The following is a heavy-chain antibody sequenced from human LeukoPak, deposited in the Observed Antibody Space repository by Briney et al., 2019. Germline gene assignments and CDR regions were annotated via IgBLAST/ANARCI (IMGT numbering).Heavy chain of an antibody. D-gene: IGHD3-22*01. CDR2: IYSSGSI. Sequence: SETLSLTCTVSGGSIIGYYWSWIRQPAGKGLEWIGRIYSSGSINYNPSLNSRFTMSLDTPKNQFSLKLSSVTAADTAVYYCARLSGYYYGENWFDPWGQGTLVTVSS. J-gene: IGHJ5*02. CDR3: ARLSGYYYGENWFDP. CDR1: GGSIIGYY. V-gene: IGHV4-4*07.